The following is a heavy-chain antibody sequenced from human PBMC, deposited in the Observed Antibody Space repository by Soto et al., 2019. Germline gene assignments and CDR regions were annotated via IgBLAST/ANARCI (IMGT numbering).Heavy chain of an antibody. J-gene: IGHJ4*02. Sequence: QVQLQESGPGLVEPSQTLSLTCTVSGDSISTDNYYWSWIRQHPGKGLEWIGYIFYSGATSYNPSLKSRLPMSVDTSKNQFPMRLSSVTAADTAVYYCARGPTVTSDFWGQGTLVTVSS. CDR1: GDSISTDNYY. V-gene: IGHV4-31*03. CDR3: ARGPTVTSDF. D-gene: IGHD4-17*01. CDR2: IFYSGAT.